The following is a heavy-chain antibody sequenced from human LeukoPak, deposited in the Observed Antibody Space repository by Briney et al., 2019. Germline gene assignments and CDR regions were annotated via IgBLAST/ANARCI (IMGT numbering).Heavy chain of an antibody. Sequence: SVKVSCKXSGGTFSRYYAISWVRQASGQGLEWARGIIPSFSTANYAQKFQGRVTITTDESTGTAYLGLSGLRSEDTAVYWCSIDAYWGQGTLVTVSS. CDR1: GGTFSRYYA. V-gene: IGHV1-69*05. CDR3: SIDAY. J-gene: IGHJ4*02. CDR2: IIPSFSTA.